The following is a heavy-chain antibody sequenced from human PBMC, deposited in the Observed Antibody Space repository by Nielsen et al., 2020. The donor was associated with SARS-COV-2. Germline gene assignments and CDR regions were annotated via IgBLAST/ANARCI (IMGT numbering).Heavy chain of an antibody. CDR3: AKDALTADGSATNYFYSPLGD. CDR2: IRRSGGTT. V-gene: IGHV3-23*01. D-gene: IGHD3-10*01. J-gene: IGHJ4*02. CDR1: GFTFRDYG. Sequence: GESLKISCAVSGFTFRDYGMTWVRQAPGKGLEWVSSIRRSGGTTLYADSVRGRFTVSRDNSRNTADLQMSGLRVEDTAIYYCAKDALTADGSATNYFYSPLGDWGPGTLVTVS.